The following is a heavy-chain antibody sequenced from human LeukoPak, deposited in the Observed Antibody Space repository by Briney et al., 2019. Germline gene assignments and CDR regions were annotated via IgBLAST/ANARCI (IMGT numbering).Heavy chain of an antibody. CDR2: INPNSGGT. J-gene: IGHJ4*02. D-gene: IGHD3-10*01. V-gene: IGHV1-2*02. Sequence: ASVKVSCKASRYTFTYYYMHWVRQAPGQGLEWMAWINPNSGGTNYAQKFQGRVTMTRDTSISTAYMELSRLKSDDTAVYFCARGFRGPNFDLWGQGTLVTVSS. CDR1: RYTFTYYY. CDR3: ARGFRGPNFDL.